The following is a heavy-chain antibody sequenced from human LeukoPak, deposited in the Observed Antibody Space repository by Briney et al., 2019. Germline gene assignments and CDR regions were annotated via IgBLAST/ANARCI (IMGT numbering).Heavy chain of an antibody. V-gene: IGHV3-23*01. J-gene: IGHJ4*01. D-gene: IGHD6-13*01. CDR1: GFTFSSYG. CDR3: ARGGAAAGTDY. Sequence: PGGTLRLSCAASGFTFSSYGMSWVRQAPGKGLEWVSAINGRGGSTYYVDSVKGRFTISRDNSKNTLYLQMNSLRAEDAAVYYCARGGAAAGTDYWGHGTLVTVSS. CDR2: INGRGGST.